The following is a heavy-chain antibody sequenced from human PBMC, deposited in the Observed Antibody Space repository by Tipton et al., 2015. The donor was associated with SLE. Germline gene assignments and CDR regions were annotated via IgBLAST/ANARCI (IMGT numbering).Heavy chain of an antibody. CDR2: ISFDGSNT. V-gene: IGHV3-30*04. J-gene: IGHJ6*02. Sequence: SLRLSCAASGFTFSAYAMYWVRQAPGKGLEWVAVISFDGSNTYYADSVKGGFTISRDNSQNTLYLQMNSLRAEDTAVYYCAREGRLRHYYYGTDVWGQGTTVTVSS. CDR3: AREGRLRHYYYGTDV. CDR1: GFTFSAYA. D-gene: IGHD2-15*01.